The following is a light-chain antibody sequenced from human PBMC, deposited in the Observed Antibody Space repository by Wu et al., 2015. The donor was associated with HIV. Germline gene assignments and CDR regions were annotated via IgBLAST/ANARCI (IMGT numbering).Light chain of an antibody. CDR1: QSITIS. J-gene: IGKJ4*01. CDR3: QQRRSWPVT. CDR2: DAS. Sequence: EIVLTQSPATLALSPGERATLSCRASQSITISLAWYQQTPGQAPRLLIYDASNRATGIPARFSGSGSGTDFTLTISSLEPEDFAIYYCQQRRSWPVTFSGGPRWRS. V-gene: IGKV3-11*01.